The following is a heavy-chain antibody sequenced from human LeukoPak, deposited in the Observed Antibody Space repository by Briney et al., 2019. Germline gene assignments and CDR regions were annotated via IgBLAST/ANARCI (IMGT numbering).Heavy chain of an antibody. CDR2: IWYDGSNK. CDR3: ARDLYYYDSSGYSYFDY. Sequence: GGSLRLSCAASGFTFSSYGMHWVRQAPGRGRGWGAVIWYDGSNKYYADSVKGRFTISRENSKNTLYLQMSSLRAEDTAVYYCARDLYYYDSSGYSYFDYWGQGTLVTVSS. D-gene: IGHD3-22*01. V-gene: IGHV3-33*01. J-gene: IGHJ4*02. CDR1: GFTFSSYG.